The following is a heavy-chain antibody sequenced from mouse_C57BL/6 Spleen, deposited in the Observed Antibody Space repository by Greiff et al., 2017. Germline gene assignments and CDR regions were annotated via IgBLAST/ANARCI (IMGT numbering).Heavy chain of an antibody. CDR3: AIRRFCGSSWYFDV. J-gene: IGHJ1*03. V-gene: IGHV1-80*01. D-gene: IGHD1-1*01. CDR2: IYPGDGGT. Sequence: QVQLQQSGAELVKPGASVKISCKASGYAFSSYWMNWVKQRPGQGLEWIGQIYPGDGGTNYNGKFKGKATLTADKSSSTAYMQLRSLTSEDSAVYVGAIRRFCGSSWYFDVWGTGTTVTVSA. CDR1: GYAFSSYW.